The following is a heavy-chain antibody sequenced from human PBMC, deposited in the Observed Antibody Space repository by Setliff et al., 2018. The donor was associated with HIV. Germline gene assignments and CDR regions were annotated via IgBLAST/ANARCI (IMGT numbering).Heavy chain of an antibody. CDR2: MSTGGGIK. CDR1: GFTFSSYF. CDR3: VRDPIEGSPDYFDY. J-gene: IGHJ4*02. D-gene: IGHD1-26*01. Sequence: GGSLRLSCAATGFTFSSYFLHRVRQAPGKGLEWVAVMSTGGGIKICADSVKGRFTISRDNSKNTLFLQMNNLRPEDTATYYCVRDPIEGSPDYFDYWGQGALVTVSS. V-gene: IGHV3-30-3*01.